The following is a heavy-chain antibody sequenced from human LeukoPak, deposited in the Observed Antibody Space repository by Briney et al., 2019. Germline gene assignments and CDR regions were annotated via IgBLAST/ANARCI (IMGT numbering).Heavy chain of an antibody. CDR3: AEHSGSSLSDAFDI. J-gene: IGHJ3*02. CDR1: GFTFSSYG. V-gene: IGHV3-30*18. D-gene: IGHD1-26*01. CDR2: ISYDGSNK. Sequence: PGGSLRLSCAASGFTFSSYGMHWVRQAPGKGLEWVAVISYDGSNKYYADSVKGRFTISRDNSKNTLYLQMNSLRAEDAAVYYCAEHSGSSLSDAFDIWGQGTMVTVSS.